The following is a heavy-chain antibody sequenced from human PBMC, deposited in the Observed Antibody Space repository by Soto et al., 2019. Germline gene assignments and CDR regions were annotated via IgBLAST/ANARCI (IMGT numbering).Heavy chain of an antibody. CDR2: IKKDGSEK. V-gene: IGHV3-7*01. CDR3: ARDSWRVLDY. D-gene: IGHD2-15*01. J-gene: IGHJ4*02. Sequence: GGSLRLSCAASGFTFSSYWISWVRQAPGKGLEWVANIKKDGSEKYYVDSVKGRFTISKDNAKNSLYLQMNSLRAEDTAVYYCARDSWRVLDYWGQGTLVTVSS. CDR1: GFTFSSYW.